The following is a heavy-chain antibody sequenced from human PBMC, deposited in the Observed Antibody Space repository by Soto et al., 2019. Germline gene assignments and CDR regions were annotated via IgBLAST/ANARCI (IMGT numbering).Heavy chain of an antibody. Sequence: GGSLRLSCAASGFTFSTYAMHWVRQAPGKGLEWVAVISYDGSNKHYADSVKGRFTISRDNSKNTLYLQMNSLRAEDTVVYYCAGPPVVDLVVRPEYWGQGTLVTVSS. D-gene: IGHD2-15*01. V-gene: IGHV3-30*04. CDR2: ISYDGSNK. CDR3: AGPPVVDLVVRPEY. CDR1: GFTFSTYA. J-gene: IGHJ4*02.